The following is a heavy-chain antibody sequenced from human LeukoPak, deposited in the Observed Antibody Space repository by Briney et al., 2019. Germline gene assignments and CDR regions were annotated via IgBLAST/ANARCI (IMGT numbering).Heavy chain of an antibody. D-gene: IGHD5-18*01. J-gene: IGHJ4*02. CDR1: GFTFSSYE. V-gene: IGHV3-48*03. Sequence: GGSLRLSCAASGFTFSSYEMNWVRQAPGKGLEWVSYISSSGSTIYYADSVKGRFTISRDNAKNSLYLQMNSLRAEDTAVYYCARDLGSPGYSYGYDYWGQGTLVTVSS. CDR3: ARDLGSPGYSYGYDY. CDR2: ISSSGSTI.